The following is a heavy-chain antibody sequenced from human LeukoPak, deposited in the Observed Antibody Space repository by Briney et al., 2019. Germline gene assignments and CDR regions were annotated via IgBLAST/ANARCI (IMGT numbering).Heavy chain of an antibody. CDR2: INPNSGGT. CDR1: GHTFTGYY. D-gene: IGHD1-26*01. J-gene: IGHJ1*01. V-gene: IGHV1-2*02. Sequence: ASVKVSCKASGHTFTGYYMHWVRQAPGQGLEWMGWINPNSGGTNYAQKFQGRVTMTRDTSISTAYMELSRLRSDDTAVYYCARGDSGSYLGEYFQHWGQGTLVTVSS. CDR3: ARGDSGSYLGEYFQH.